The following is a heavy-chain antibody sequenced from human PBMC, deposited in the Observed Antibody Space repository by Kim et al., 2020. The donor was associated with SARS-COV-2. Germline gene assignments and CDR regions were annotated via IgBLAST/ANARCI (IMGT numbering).Heavy chain of an antibody. V-gene: IGHV3-64*01. CDR1: GFTFSSYA. Sequence: GGSLRLSCAASGFTFSSYAMHWVRQAPGKGLEYVSAISSNGGSTYYANSVKGRFTISRDNSKNTLYLQMGSLRAEDMAVYYCARGGFWSGYYYYYYMDVWDKGTTVTVSS. J-gene: IGHJ6*03. CDR3: ARGGFWSGYYYYYYMDV. D-gene: IGHD3-3*01. CDR2: ISSNGGST.